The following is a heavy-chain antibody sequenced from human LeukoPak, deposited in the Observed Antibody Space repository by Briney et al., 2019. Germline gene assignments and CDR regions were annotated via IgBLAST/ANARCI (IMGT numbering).Heavy chain of an antibody. Sequence: GGSLRLSCAASGFIFADYTMHWVRQAPGTGLEWVSFISWDGGSTHYADSVKGRFTISRDNNKNSLYLQMNNLRTEDSAFYYCAKSHCYGGSCYYLDYWGQGTLVTVSS. D-gene: IGHD2-15*01. V-gene: IGHV3-43*01. J-gene: IGHJ4*02. CDR2: ISWDGGST. CDR1: GFIFADYT. CDR3: AKSHCYGGSCYYLDY.